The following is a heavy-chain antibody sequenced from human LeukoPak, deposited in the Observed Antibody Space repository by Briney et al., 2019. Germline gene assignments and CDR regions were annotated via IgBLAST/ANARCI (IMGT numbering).Heavy chain of an antibody. V-gene: IGHV1-69*05. CDR1: GRTFSSYA. CDR3: ARDQMQQLVDYYYMDV. Sequence: SVKVSCKASGRTFSSYAISWVRQAPGQGLEWMGRIIPIFGTANYAQKFQGRVTITTDESTSTAYMELSSLRSEDTAVYYCARDQMQQLVDYYYMDVWGKGTTVTVSS. J-gene: IGHJ6*03. CDR2: IIPIFGTA. D-gene: IGHD6-6*01.